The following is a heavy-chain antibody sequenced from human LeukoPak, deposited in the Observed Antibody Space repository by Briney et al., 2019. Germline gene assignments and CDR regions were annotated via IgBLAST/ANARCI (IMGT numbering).Heavy chain of an antibody. CDR3: ARALPHRRLMDTTMEQHWFDP. CDR2: INPNSGGT. Sequence: ASVKVSCKASGYTFNGYYMHWVRQAPGQGLEWMGWINPNSGGTNYAQKFQGRVTMTRDMSTSTVYMELRSLRSEDTAMYYCARALPHRRLMDTTMEQHWFDPWGQGTLVTVSS. J-gene: IGHJ5*02. V-gene: IGHV1-2*02. CDR1: GYTFNGYY. D-gene: IGHD5-18*01.